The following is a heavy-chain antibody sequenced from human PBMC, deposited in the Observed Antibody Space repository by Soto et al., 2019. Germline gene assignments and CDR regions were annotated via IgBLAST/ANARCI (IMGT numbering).Heavy chain of an antibody. Sequence: QVHLQQWGARVLKPSETLSLTCAVDGGSFSGYYWSWIRQPPGKGLEWIGEINHSGSTNYNPSLKSRITISLDMSKNQFSLNLSSVTASDAAVYYCASSLRFLERFFDYWGQGTLVTVSS. V-gene: IGHV4-34*01. CDR3: ASSLRFLERFFDY. CDR2: INHSGST. J-gene: IGHJ4*02. D-gene: IGHD3-3*01. CDR1: GGSFSGYY.